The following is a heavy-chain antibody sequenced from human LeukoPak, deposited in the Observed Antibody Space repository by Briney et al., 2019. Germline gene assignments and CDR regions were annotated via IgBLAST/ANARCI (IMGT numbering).Heavy chain of an antibody. J-gene: IGHJ3*02. V-gene: IGHV1-2*02. D-gene: IGHD6-19*01. CDR1: GYTFTGYY. Sequence: ASVKVSCKASGYTFTGYYMHWVRQAPGQGLEWMGWINPNSGGTNYAQKFSAKVTITRDTSISTAYMELSRLRSDDMAVYYCARDLSGWYWVDAFDIWGQGTMVTVSS. CDR3: ARDLSGWYWVDAFDI. CDR2: INPNSGGT.